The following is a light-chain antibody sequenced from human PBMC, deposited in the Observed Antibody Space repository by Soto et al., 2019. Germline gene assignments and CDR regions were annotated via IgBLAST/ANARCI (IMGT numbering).Light chain of an antibody. Sequence: DIQMTQSPSTLSASVGDRVTITCRASQSISTWLAWYQQKPGKAPKLLIYKASGLESGVPSRFSGSGSGTDFTLTISGLQPGDSATYYCQQYNSYSPTFGQGTKVDIK. CDR3: QQYNSYSPT. CDR2: KAS. CDR1: QSISTW. V-gene: IGKV1-5*03. J-gene: IGKJ1*01.